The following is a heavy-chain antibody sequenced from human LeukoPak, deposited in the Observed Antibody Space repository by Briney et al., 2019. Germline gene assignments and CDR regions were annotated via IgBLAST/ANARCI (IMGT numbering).Heavy chain of an antibody. J-gene: IGHJ4*02. CDR3: AGLPHYYDSSGYYVDY. Sequence: GESLQISCKGSGYSFTSYWIGWVRQLTGKGLEWMGIIYPGDSDTRYSPSFQGQVTISADKSISTAYLQWSSLKASDTAMYYCAGLPHYYDSSGYYVDYWGQGTLVTVSS. CDR1: GYSFTSYW. D-gene: IGHD3-22*01. V-gene: IGHV5-51*01. CDR2: IYPGDSDT.